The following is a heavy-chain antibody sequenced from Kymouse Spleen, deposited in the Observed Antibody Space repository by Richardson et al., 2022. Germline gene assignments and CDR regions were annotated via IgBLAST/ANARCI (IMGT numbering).Heavy chain of an antibody. CDR1: GFTFSSYG. CDR3: ARDRGSSWFLFDY. V-gene: IGHV3-33*01. J-gene: IGHJ4*02. Sequence: QVQLVESGGGVVQPGRSLRLSCAASGFTFSSYGMHWVRQAPGKGLEWVAVIWYDGSNKYYADSVKGRFTISRDNSKNTLYLQMNSLRAEDTAVYYCARDRGSSWFLFDYWGQGTLVTVSS. D-gene: IGHD6-13*01. CDR2: IWYDGSNK.